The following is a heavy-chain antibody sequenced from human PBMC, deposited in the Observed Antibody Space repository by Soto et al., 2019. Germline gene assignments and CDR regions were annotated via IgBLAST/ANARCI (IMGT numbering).Heavy chain of an antibody. D-gene: IGHD1-26*01. V-gene: IGHV1-3*01. CDR2: INAGNGNT. CDR3: ARDLRGATTGYYYGMDV. J-gene: IGHJ6*02. Sequence: QVQLVQSGAEVKKPGASVKVSCKASGYTFTSYAMHWVRQAPGQRLEWMGWINAGNGNTKYSQKFQGRVTITGDTSASTAYMELSSLRSEDTAVYYCARDLRGATTGYYYGMDVWGQGTTVTVSS. CDR1: GYTFTSYA.